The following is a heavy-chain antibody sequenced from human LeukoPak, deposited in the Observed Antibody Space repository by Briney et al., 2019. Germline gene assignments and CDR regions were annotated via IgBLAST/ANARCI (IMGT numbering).Heavy chain of an antibody. Sequence: SETLSLTCAVYGGSFSGYYWSWIRQPPGKGLEWIGEINHSGSTNYNPSLKSRVTISVDTSKNQFSLKLSSVTAADTAVYYCASTYDSSGYLVYGMDVWGQGTTVTVSS. J-gene: IGHJ6*02. D-gene: IGHD3-22*01. CDR2: INHSGST. CDR3: ASTYDSSGYLVYGMDV. CDR1: GGSFSGYY. V-gene: IGHV4-34*01.